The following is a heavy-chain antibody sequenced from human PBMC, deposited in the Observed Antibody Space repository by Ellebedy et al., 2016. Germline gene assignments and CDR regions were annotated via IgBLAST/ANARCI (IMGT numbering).Heavy chain of an antibody. Sequence: GESLKISXAASGFTFSSYSMNWVRQAPGKGLEWVSSISSSSSYIYYADSVKGRFTISRDNAKNSLYLQMNSLRAEDTAVYYCAREGGGSGSYVYYYYGMDVWGQGTTVTVSS. CDR1: GFTFSSYS. CDR3: AREGGGSGSYVYYYYGMDV. J-gene: IGHJ6*02. CDR2: ISSSSSYI. V-gene: IGHV3-21*01. D-gene: IGHD3-10*01.